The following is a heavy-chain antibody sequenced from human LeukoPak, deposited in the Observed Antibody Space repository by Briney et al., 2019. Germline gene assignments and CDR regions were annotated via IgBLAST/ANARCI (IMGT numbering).Heavy chain of an antibody. D-gene: IGHD5-18*01. CDR3: ARRRGYIYGHESDFDY. V-gene: IGHV5-51*01. CDR2: IYPGDSDT. Sequence: GESLKISCKGSGYRFTSYWIGWVRQMPGKGLEWMGIIYPGDSDTRYSPSVQGRVTISADKSITTAYLQWSSLKASDTAMYFCARRRGYIYGHESDFDYWGQGTLVTVSS. J-gene: IGHJ4*02. CDR1: GYRFTSYW.